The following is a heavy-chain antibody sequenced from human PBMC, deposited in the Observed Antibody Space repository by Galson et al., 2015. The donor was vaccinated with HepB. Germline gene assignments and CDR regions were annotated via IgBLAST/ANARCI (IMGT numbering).Heavy chain of an antibody. Sequence: ETLSLTCTVSGGSIGPSYWSWIRQPPGKGLEWIGYISYSGITDYNPSLKSRVTISVDTSKNQFSLKLSSVTAADTAVYYCARTIPDLNWFDPWGQGTLVTVSS. J-gene: IGHJ5*02. CDR3: ARTIPDLNWFDP. CDR1: GGSIGPSY. D-gene: IGHD2-2*01. V-gene: IGHV4-59*01. CDR2: ISYSGIT.